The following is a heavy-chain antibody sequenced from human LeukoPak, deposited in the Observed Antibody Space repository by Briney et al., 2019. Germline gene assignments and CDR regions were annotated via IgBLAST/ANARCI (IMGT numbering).Heavy chain of an antibody. Sequence: GGSLRLSCAASGFTVSSNYMSWVRQAPGKGLEWVSVIYSGGSTYYADSVKGRFPISRDNSKNTLYLQMNSLRAEDTAVYYCARDRSGYSSFDYWGQGTLVTVSS. D-gene: IGHD6-13*01. CDR1: GFTVSSNY. CDR3: ARDRSGYSSFDY. CDR2: IYSGGST. V-gene: IGHV3-66*02. J-gene: IGHJ4*02.